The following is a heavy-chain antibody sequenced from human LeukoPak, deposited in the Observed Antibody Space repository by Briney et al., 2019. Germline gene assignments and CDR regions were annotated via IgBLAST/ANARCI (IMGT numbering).Heavy chain of an antibody. CDR3: ARTASHDTRGFGPDYYYYYMDV. CDR1: GFNFRDYF. D-gene: IGHD3-22*01. CDR2: ISGSSSII. J-gene: IGHJ6*03. V-gene: IGHV3-11*01. Sequence: GGSLRPSCAASGFNFRDYFMSWIRQAPGKGLEWVSYISGSSSIIHYADSVKGRFTISRDNAKKSLYLQMNRLRAEDTAVYYCARTASHDTRGFGPDYYYYYMDVWGTGSTVTVSS.